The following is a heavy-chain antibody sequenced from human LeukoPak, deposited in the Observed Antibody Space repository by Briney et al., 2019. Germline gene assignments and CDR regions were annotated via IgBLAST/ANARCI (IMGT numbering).Heavy chain of an antibody. Sequence: AGGSLRLSCAASGFTFSDHYMDWVRQAPGKGLEWVSSISSSSNYIYYADSVKGRFTVSRDNAKNSLYLQMNSLRAEDTAVYYCASEYYYDSSGYYYVSSYFDYWGQGALVTVSS. CDR2: ISSSSNYI. D-gene: IGHD3-22*01. V-gene: IGHV3-21*01. CDR1: GFTFSDHY. J-gene: IGHJ4*02. CDR3: ASEYYYDSSGYYYVSSYFDY.